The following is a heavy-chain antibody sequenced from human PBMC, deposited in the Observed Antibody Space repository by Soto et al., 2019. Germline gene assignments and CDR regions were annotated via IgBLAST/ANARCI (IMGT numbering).Heavy chain of an antibody. J-gene: IGHJ6*02. CDR3: AIPGIAAAGPLRDV. Sequence: PGGSLRLSCAASGFTFSSYAMSWVRQAPGKGLGWVSAISGSGGSTYYADSVKGRFTISRDNSKNTLYLQMNSLRAEDTAVYYCAIPGIAAAGPLRDVWGQGTTVTVSS. CDR2: ISGSGGST. V-gene: IGHV3-23*01. D-gene: IGHD6-13*01. CDR1: GFTFSSYA.